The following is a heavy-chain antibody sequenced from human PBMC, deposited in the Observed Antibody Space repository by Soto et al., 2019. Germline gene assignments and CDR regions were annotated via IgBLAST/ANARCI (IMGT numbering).Heavy chain of an antibody. J-gene: IGHJ4*02. D-gene: IGHD1-26*01. CDR2: ISSSSSYI. Sequence: GGSLRLSCAASGFTFSSYSMNWVRQAPGKGLEWVSSISSSSSYIYYADSVKGRFTISRDNAKNPLYLQMNSLRAEDTAVYYCARESGNYLLGLYYWGQGSLVTVAS. CDR3: ARESGNYLLGLYY. CDR1: GFTFSSYS. V-gene: IGHV3-21*01.